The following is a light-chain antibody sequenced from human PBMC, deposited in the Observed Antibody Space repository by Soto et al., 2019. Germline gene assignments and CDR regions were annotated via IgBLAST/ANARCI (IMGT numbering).Light chain of an antibody. CDR1: QNIHRW. V-gene: IGKV1-5*01. CDR2: DAS. CDR3: LQDHNYLT. Sequence: DIQMTQSPSTLSASVGDRVTITCRASQNIHRWLAWYQQKPGKAPNLLIYDASRLENGVPSRFSGSGSGTDFTLTISSLQPEDFATYHCLQDHNYLTFGPGTKVDIK. J-gene: IGKJ3*01.